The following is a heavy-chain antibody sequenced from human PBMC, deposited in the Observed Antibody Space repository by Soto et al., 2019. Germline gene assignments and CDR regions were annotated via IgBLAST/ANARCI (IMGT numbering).Heavy chain of an antibody. CDR3: GSFGASTF. D-gene: IGHD3-10*01. CDR2: IDHSSNYL. V-gene: IGHV3-21*01. J-gene: IGHJ4*02. CDR1: GVDFSRYT. Sequence: LXLSCTSSGVDFSRYTLNWVRRAPGRGLEWVSSIDHSSNYLYYTDSVRGRFTISRDNTKSSLFLQLDSLRADDTAVYYCGSFGASTFWGQGTLVTVSS.